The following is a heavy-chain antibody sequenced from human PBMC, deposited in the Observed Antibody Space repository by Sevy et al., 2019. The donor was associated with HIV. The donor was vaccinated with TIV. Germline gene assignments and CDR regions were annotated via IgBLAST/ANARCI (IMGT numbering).Heavy chain of an antibody. CDR1: GFTFSDYI. V-gene: IGHV3-21*01. J-gene: IGHJ5*02. CDR3: ARAKSPDTYYYDISGP. D-gene: IGHD3-22*01. Sequence: GGSLRLSCATSGFTFSDYIMNWVRQAPGKGLEWVASISSGGSYIFYAHSVKGRFTISRDNAERSLNLQMNRLRAEDTAVYYCARAKSPDTYYYDISGPWGQGTVVTVSS. CDR2: ISSGGSYI.